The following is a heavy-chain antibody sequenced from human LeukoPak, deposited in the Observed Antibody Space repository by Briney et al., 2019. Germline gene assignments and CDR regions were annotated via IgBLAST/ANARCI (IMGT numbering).Heavy chain of an antibody. Sequence: PSETLSLTCAVYGGSFSGYYWSWIRQPPGKGLEWIGEINHSGSTNYNPSLKSRVTISVDTSKNQFSLKLSSVTAADTAVYYCAKVYQHWYFDLWGRGTLVTVSS. V-gene: IGHV4-34*01. D-gene: IGHD2-8*01. CDR2: INHSGST. CDR1: GGSFSGYY. CDR3: AKVYQHWYFDL. J-gene: IGHJ2*01.